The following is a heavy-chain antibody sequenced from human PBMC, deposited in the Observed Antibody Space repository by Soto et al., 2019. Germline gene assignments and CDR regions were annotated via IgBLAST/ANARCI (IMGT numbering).Heavy chain of an antibody. CDR1: GFTFSSYG. CDR2: LSYDGSNK. D-gene: IGHD3-3*02. V-gene: IGHV3-30*03. J-gene: IGHJ6*02. CDR3: AGGFSNYYGRDV. Sequence: QVQLVESGGGVVQPGRSLRLSCAASGFTFSSYGMHWVRQAPGKGLEWVAVLSYDGSNKYYADSVKGRFTISRDTSKNPLYLQMNSLRAEDTAVYYCAGGFSNYYGRDVWGQGTTVTVSS.